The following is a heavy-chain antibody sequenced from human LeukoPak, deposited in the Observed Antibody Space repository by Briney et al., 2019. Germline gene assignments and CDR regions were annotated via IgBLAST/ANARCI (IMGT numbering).Heavy chain of an antibody. V-gene: IGHV4-34*01. CDR1: GGSFSGYY. J-gene: IGHJ3*02. CDR2: INHSGST. D-gene: IGHD2-2*01. CDR3: ARCPRSSDAFDI. Sequence: SETLSLTCAVYGGSFSGYYWSWIRQPPGKGLEWIGEINHSGSTNCNPSLKSRVTISVDTSKNQFSLKLSSVTAADTAVYYCARCPRSSDAFDIWGQGTMVTVSS.